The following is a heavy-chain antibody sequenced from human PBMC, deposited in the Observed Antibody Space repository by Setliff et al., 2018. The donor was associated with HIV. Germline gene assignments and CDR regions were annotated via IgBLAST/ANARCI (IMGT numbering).Heavy chain of an antibody. CDR1: GASLSGYD. V-gene: IGHV4-34*01. J-gene: IGHJ4*02. D-gene: IGHD3-10*01. CDR3: AVPGTSGTYYRVFDY. Sequence: SETLSLTCAVYGASLSGYDWSWIRQPPGKGLEWIGEINYSGTTNYNPSLESRVTISVDSSENRVSLKLSSVTAADTAVYYCAVPGTSGTYYRVFDYWGQGVLVTVSS. CDR2: INYSGTT.